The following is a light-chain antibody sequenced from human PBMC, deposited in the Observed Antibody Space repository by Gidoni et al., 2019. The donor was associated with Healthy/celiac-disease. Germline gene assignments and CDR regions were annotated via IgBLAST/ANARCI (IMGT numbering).Light chain of an antibody. CDR2: AAS. V-gene: IGKV1-8*01. J-gene: IGKJ4*01. CDR3: QQYYSYPPT. CDR1: QGISSY. Sequence: AIRITQYPSSLSAATGDRVTITCRASQGISSYLAWYQQKPGKAPKLLIYAASTLQSGVPSRFSGSGSVTDFTLTISCLQSEDFATYYCQQYYSYPPTFGGGTKVEIK.